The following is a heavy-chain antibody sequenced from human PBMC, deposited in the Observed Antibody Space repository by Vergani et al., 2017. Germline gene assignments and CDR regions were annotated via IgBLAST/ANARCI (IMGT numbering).Heavy chain of an antibody. Sequence: QITLKESGPTLMKPTQTLTLTCTFSGFSLSTSGVGVGWIRQPPGKALEWLALIYWDDDKRYSPSLKSRLTITKDTSKNQVVLTMTNMDPVDTATYYCALTPPNWGGDAFDIWGQGTMVTVSS. CDR3: ALTPPNWGGDAFDI. V-gene: IGHV2-5*02. J-gene: IGHJ3*02. D-gene: IGHD7-27*01. CDR2: IYWDDDK. CDR1: GFSLSTSGVG.